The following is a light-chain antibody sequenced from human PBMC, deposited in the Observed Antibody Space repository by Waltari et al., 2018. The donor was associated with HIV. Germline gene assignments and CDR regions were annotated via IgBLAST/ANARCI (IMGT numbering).Light chain of an antibody. CDR3: GAWDSSLSAVV. CDR1: SSNIGNNY. V-gene: IGLV1-51*01. J-gene: IGLJ1*01. CDR2: DKI. Sequence: QSVLTQPPSVSAAPGQKVTISCSGSSSNIGNNYVSWYQQLPATAPKLLLYDKINRPPAMPARVCGSNAGTSATRGITGLQTGDEADYYCGAWDSSLSAVVFGTGTKVTVL.